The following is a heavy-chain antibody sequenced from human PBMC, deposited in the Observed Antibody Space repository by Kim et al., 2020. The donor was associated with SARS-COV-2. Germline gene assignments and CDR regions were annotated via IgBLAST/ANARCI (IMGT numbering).Heavy chain of an antibody. D-gene: IGHD6-13*01. CDR3: ARAASSSQNWAYFQH. CDR2: ISYDGSNK. CDR1: GFTFSSYA. J-gene: IGHJ1*01. V-gene: IGHV3-30*04. Sequence: GGSLRLSCAASGFTFSSYAMHWVRQAPGKGLEWVAVISYDGSNKYYADSVKGRFTISRDNSKNTLYLQMNSLRAEDTAVYYCARAASSSQNWAYFQHWGQGTLVTVSS.